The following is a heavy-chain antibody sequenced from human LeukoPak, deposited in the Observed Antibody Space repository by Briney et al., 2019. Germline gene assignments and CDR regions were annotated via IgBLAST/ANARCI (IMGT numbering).Heavy chain of an antibody. CDR1: GFTFNDAW. V-gene: IGHV3-15*07. CDR3: TTGNWGPH. Sequence: GGSLRLSCAASGFTFNDAWMNWVRQAPGKGLEWVGRIKRKADGGTTDYAAPVKGRFTISRDDSKNTLYLQMNSLKTEDTAVYYCTTGNWGPHWGQGTLVTVSS. D-gene: IGHD7-27*01. J-gene: IGHJ4*02. CDR2: IKRKADGGTT.